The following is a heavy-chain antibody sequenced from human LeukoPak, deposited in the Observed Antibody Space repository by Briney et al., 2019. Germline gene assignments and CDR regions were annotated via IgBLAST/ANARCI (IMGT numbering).Heavy chain of an antibody. V-gene: IGHV3-23*01. CDR2: ISGSGGST. J-gene: IGHJ4*02. D-gene: IGHD3-10*01. CDR3: AKAGTSGSYYFDY. CDR1: GFTFSSYA. Sequence: GGSLRLSCAASGFTFSSYAMSWVRQAPGKGLEWVSAISGSGGSTYYADSVKGRFTISRDNSKNTLYLQVNSLRAEDTAVYYCAKAGTSGSYYFDYWGQGTLVTVSS.